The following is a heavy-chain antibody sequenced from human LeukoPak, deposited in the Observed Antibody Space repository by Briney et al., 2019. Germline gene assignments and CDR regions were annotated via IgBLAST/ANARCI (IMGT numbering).Heavy chain of an antibody. V-gene: IGHV4-30-4*08. CDR1: GASISSGDYY. CDR3: ATINWNYYFHGY. Sequence: SETLSLTCTVSGASISSGDYYWSWIRQPPGKGLEWIGYIYYSGSTYYNPSLKSRVSISLDTSKNQFSLKLSSVTAADTAVYYCATINWNYYFHGYWGQGTLVTVSS. D-gene: IGHD1-7*01. CDR2: IYYSGST. J-gene: IGHJ4*02.